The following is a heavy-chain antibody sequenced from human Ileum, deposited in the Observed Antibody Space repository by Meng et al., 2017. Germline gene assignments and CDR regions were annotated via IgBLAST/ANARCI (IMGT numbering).Heavy chain of an antibody. D-gene: IGHD3-22*01. Sequence: QPRRCGAGLLKPSDTLSPTCTCYCWSFNGYYWIWMRQPPGKGLEWIGEINHSGSTNYNPSLKSRVSISVDTSKNQFSLKLSSVTAADTAVYYCSRTSYYDNSGYYPGWGQGTLVTVSS. V-gene: IGHV4-34*01. CDR2: INHSGST. CDR3: SRTSYYDNSGYYPG. CDR1: CWSFNGYY. J-gene: IGHJ4*02.